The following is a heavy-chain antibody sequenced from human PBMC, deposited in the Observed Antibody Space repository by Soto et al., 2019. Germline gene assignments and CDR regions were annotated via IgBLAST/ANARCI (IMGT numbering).Heavy chain of an antibody. CDR2: ISRDGGTK. Sequence: QVQLVESGGGVVQPGRSLRLSCAVSGSTVSTYGMHWVRQAPGKGLEWVAVISRDGGTKFYPDSVNGRFTISRDNSGNTMFLGVNSLRGDDMAVYYCIGEVASGYWGQGTLVTVSS. J-gene: IGHJ4*02. CDR3: IGEVASGY. CDR1: GSTVSTYG. D-gene: IGHD2-21*01. V-gene: IGHV3-30*03.